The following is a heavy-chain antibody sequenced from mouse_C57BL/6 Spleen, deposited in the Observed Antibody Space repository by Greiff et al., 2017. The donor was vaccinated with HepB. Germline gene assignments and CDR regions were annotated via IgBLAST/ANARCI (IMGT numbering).Heavy chain of an antibody. CDR1: GYTFTDYE. V-gene: IGHV1-15*01. D-gene: IGHD2-1*01. Sequence: VQLQQSGAELVRPGASVTLSCKASGYTFTDYEMHWVKQTPVHGLEWIGAIDPETGGTAYTQKFKGKAILTADKSSSTAYMELRSLTSEYSAVYYWTRKGNYDGNYDAMDYWGQGTSVTVSA. J-gene: IGHJ4*01. CDR2: IDPETGGT. CDR3: TRKGNYDGNYDAMDY.